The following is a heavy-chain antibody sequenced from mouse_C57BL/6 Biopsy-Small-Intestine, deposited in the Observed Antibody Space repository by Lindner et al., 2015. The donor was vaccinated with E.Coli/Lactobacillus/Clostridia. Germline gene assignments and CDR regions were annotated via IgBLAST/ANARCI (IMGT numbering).Heavy chain of an antibody. J-gene: IGHJ3*01. V-gene: IGHV1-81*01. CDR3: ARDNGYDGAFDI. CDR1: GYTFTGYG. D-gene: IGHD2-3*01. Sequence: SVKVSCKASGYTFTGYGISWVRQAPGQGLEWMGWINPNNGNTNYAQKLQGRVTMTTDTSTSTAYMELRSLRSDDTAVYYCARDNGYDGAFDIWGQGTMVTVSS. CDR2: INPNNGNT.